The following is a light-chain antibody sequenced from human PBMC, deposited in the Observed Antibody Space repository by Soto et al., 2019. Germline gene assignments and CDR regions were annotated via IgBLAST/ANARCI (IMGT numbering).Light chain of an antibody. Sequence: PVPAHPPPASGTPGQRVPISAYGSSYNIGSYPVDWYQQLPGTAPELLRISDDERPSGVPDGFSASTSGTSASLAISGLRSEDEADYYCAAWDASVSGRVCGAGTKVTVL. V-gene: IGLV1-47*02. J-gene: IGLJ1*01. CDR3: AAWDASVSGRV. CDR1: SYNIGSYP. CDR2: SDD.